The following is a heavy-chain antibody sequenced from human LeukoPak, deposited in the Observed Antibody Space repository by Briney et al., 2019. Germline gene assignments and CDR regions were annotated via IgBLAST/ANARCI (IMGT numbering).Heavy chain of an antibody. CDR1: GCSISSSSNF. J-gene: IGHJ4*02. CDR2: ISYSGSA. CDR3: ARLTPYSGSPLGDY. D-gene: IGHD1-26*01. Sequence: SETLSLTCTVSGCSISSSSNFWGWIRQPPGKGLEWIGSISYSGSAYYNPSLKSRVTISGDTSKNQFSLKLSSVTAADTAVYYCARLTPYSGSPLGDYWGQGTLVTVSS. V-gene: IGHV4-39*01.